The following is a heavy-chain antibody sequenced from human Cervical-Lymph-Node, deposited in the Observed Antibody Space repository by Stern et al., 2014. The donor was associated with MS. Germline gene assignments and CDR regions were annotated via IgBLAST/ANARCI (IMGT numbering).Heavy chain of an antibody. CDR1: GFIFSDVT. D-gene: IGHD1-1*01. CDR2: ISSRSTYI. V-gene: IGHV3-21*01. Sequence: EVQLVESGGRLVKPGGSLRLSCAASGFIFSDVTMNWVRQAPGKGLEWVAFISSRSTYIFYADSVKGRFVISRDNANNSVSLQMNSLRAEDTAVYYCATLQGGFWNVPSDYWGHGTLVTVSS. J-gene: IGHJ4*01. CDR3: ATLQGGFWNVPSDY.